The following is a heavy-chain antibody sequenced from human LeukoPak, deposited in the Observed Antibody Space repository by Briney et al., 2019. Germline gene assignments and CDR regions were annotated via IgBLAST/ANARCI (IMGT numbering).Heavy chain of an antibody. Sequence: GGSLRLSCAASGFTFSSYAMSWVRQAPGKGLVWVSRINTDGSSTSYADSVKGRFTISRDNAKNTLYLQMNSLRAEDTAVYYCARAYYDYYYMDVWGKGTTVTVSS. CDR1: GFTFSSYA. V-gene: IGHV3-74*01. CDR2: INTDGSST. CDR3: ARAYYDYYYMDV. J-gene: IGHJ6*03.